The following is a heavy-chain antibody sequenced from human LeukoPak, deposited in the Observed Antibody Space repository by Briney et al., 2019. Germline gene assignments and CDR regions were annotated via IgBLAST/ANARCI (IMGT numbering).Heavy chain of an antibody. V-gene: IGHV3-7*01. CDR3: AREKLDTRGYVDY. Sequence: PGGSLRLSCAASGFTFSSYAMSWVRQAPGKGLDWVANIKQDGTDKYYVDSVKGRFTISRDNAKNLLYPQMNSLRAEDTAVYYCAREKLDTRGYVDYWGQGTLVTVSS. CDR1: GFTFSSYA. D-gene: IGHD3-22*01. J-gene: IGHJ4*02. CDR2: IKQDGTDK.